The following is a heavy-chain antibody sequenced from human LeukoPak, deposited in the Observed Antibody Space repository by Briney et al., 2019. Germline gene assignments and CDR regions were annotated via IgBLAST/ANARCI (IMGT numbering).Heavy chain of an antibody. CDR3: ARGLRRFGELLGY. Sequence: GASVKVSCKASGYTFTSYDINWVRQATEQGLEWMGWMNPNSGNTGYAQKFQGRVTMTRNTSISTAYMELSSLRSEDTAVYYCARGLRRFGELLGYWGQGTLVTVSS. CDR1: GYTFTSYD. D-gene: IGHD3-10*01. J-gene: IGHJ4*02. V-gene: IGHV1-8*01. CDR2: MNPNSGNT.